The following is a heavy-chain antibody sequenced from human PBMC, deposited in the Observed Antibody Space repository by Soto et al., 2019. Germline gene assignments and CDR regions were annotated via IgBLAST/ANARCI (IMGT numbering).Heavy chain of an antibody. CDR1: GAYVSDFS. D-gene: IGHD1-7*01. J-gene: IGHJ1*01. CDR2: ITVNGMT. V-gene: IGHV4-4*07. CDR3: ARESGENWTYEAH. Sequence: VQQLESGPGLVKPWDTLSLTCTVSGAYVSDFSWSWIRQPAAKGLEWIGRITVNGMTQYSPSFRSRVTMTMDTSRNQFSLNLQSATAADTALYYCARESGENWTYEAHWGQGTLVTVSS.